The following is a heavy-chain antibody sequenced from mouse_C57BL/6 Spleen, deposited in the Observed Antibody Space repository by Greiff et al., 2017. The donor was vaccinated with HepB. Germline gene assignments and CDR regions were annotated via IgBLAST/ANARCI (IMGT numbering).Heavy chain of an antibody. CDR1: GYAFSSSW. J-gene: IGHJ4*01. CDR2: IYPGDGDT. V-gene: IGHV1-82*01. D-gene: IGHD2-3*01. Sequence: VQRVESGPELVKPGASVKISCKASGYAFSSSWMNWVKQRPGKGLEWIGRIYPGDGDTNYNGKFKGKATLTADKSSSTAYMQLSSLTSEDSAVYFCARALYDGYYDYAMDYWGQGTSVTVSS. CDR3: ARALYDGYYDYAMDY.